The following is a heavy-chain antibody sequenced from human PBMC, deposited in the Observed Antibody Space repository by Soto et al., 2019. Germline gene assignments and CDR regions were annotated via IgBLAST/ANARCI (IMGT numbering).Heavy chain of an antibody. Sequence: QVHLQASGPGLVKPSETLSLTCTVSRGSINNYYWSWIRQPPGKGLEFIGYIYYTGVTSYNPPLTSRVTVSVDTSESQISLTLRSVTAADTAVYYCTRGLVGSCSTTNCAWSMDVWGQGTTVTVSS. CDR2: IYYTGVT. J-gene: IGHJ6*02. CDR1: RGSINNYY. D-gene: IGHD2-2*01. CDR3: TRGLVGSCSTTNCAWSMDV. V-gene: IGHV4-59*13.